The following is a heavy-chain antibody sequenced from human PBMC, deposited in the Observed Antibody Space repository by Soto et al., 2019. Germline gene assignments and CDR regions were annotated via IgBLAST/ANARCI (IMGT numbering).Heavy chain of an antibody. CDR2: ISGSGGST. D-gene: IGHD3-3*01. Sequence: WSLRLSCAASGFTFSNAWMSWVRQAPGKGLEWVSAISGSGGSTYYADSVKGRFTISRDNSKNTLYLQMNSLRAEDTAVYYCAKDRGYDFWSGHYYGMDVWGQGTTVTVSS. CDR1: GFTFSNAW. V-gene: IGHV3-23*01. CDR3: AKDRGYDFWSGHYYGMDV. J-gene: IGHJ6*02.